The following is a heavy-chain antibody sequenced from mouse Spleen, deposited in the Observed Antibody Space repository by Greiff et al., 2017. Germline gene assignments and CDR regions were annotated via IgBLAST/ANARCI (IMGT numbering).Heavy chain of an antibody. Sequence: RVEPGDSVKISCKASGYSFTGYFMNWVMQSHGKSLEWIGRINPYNGDTFYNQKFKGKATLTVDKSSSTAHMELRSLTSEDSAVYYCARSHITTVVATDAMDYWGQGTSVTVSS. CDR1: GYSFTGYF. CDR2: INPYNGDT. D-gene: IGHD1-1*01. V-gene: IGHV1-20*01. J-gene: IGHJ4*01. CDR3: ARSHITTVVATDAMDY.